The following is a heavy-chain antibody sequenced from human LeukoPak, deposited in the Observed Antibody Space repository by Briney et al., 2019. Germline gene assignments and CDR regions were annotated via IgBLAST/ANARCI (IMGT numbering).Heavy chain of an antibody. J-gene: IGHJ4*02. CDR1: GGSISSSTYY. V-gene: IGHV4-39*07. CDR3: ARDPADYYDSSGYSRGLRVPWAFDY. Sequence: PSETLSLTCTVSGGSISSSTYYWGWIRQPPGKGLEWIGSIFYSGRTYYNPSLKSRVTISLDTSKNQFSLKLSSVTAADTAIYYCARDPADYYDSSGYSRGLRVPWAFDYWGQGTLVTVSS. CDR2: IFYSGRT. D-gene: IGHD3-22*01.